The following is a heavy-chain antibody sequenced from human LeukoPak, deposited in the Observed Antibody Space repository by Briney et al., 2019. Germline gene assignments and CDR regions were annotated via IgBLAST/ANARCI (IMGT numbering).Heavy chain of an antibody. CDR2: IKPDGSET. V-gene: IGHV3-7*04. J-gene: IGHJ5*02. CDR3: ARDQA. Sequence: GGSLRLSCAASGFTFSNYWMTWVRQAPGKGLEWVGNIKPDGSETDYVGSVKGRFSVSRDNAKNSLFLQMTSLRAEDTAVYYCARDQAWGQGTLVTVS. CDR1: GFTFSNYW.